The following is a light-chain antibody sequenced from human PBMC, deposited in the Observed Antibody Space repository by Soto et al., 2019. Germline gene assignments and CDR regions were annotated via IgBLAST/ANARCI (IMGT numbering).Light chain of an antibody. V-gene: IGLV4-60*03. Sequence: QPVLTQSSSASASLGSSVKLTCTLSSGHSSYIIAWHQQQPGKAPRYLMKLEGSGSYNKGSGVPDRFSGSSSGADRYLTISNLQSEDEAVYYCETWDINPHVVFGGGTKLTVL. CDR1: SGHSSYI. CDR3: ETWDINPHVV. CDR2: LEGSGSY. J-gene: IGLJ2*01.